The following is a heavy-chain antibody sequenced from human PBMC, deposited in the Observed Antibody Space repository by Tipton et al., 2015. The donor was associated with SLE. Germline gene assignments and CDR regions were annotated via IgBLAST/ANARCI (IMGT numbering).Heavy chain of an antibody. CDR2: FYTSGNT. CDR1: GASVSNYY. D-gene: IGHD2-2*01. V-gene: IGHV4-4*08. J-gene: IGHJ4*02. Sequence: TLSLPCTVSGASVSNYYWSWIRQPPGKGLDWIRYFYTSGNTNYNPSLKNRVTISLDTSKNQFSLSLSSVTAADTAVYYCVVCSPSSCAYFDYWGQGRLVTVSS. CDR3: VVCSPSSCAYFDY.